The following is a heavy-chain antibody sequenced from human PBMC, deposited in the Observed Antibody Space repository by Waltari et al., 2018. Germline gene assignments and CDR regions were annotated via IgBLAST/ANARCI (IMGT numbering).Heavy chain of an antibody. CDR3: AKDRGGSSSYDTFDM. CDR1: GFTFLDNG. V-gene: IGHV3-30*18. D-gene: IGHD1-26*01. J-gene: IGHJ3*02. CDR2: ISYDGSNK. Sequence: QVQLVESGGGVVQPGKALRLSCVASGFTFLDNGMHWVDQGPGKGMEWVAGISYDGSNKYYPDAVKGRFTISRDNSKNTLYLQVNSLRAEDTAVYYCAKDRGGSSSYDTFDMWGQGTMVTVSS.